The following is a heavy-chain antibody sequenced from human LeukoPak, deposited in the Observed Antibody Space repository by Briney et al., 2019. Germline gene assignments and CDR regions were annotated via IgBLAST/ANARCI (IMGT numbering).Heavy chain of an antibody. D-gene: IGHD3-22*01. CDR1: GFTFSDYY. J-gene: IGHJ4*02. Sequence: GGSQRLSCAASGFTFSDYYMSWIRQAPGKGLEWVSYISSSGSTIYYADSVKGRFTISRDNAKNSLYLQMNSLRAEDTAVYYCARVPDYYDEIDYWGQGTLVTVSS. V-gene: IGHV3-11*01. CDR3: ARVPDYYDEIDY. CDR2: ISSSGSTI.